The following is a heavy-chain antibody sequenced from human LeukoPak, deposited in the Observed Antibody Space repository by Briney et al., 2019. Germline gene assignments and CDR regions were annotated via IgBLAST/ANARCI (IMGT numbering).Heavy chain of an antibody. CDR3: ASGAYSSSHYYMDV. D-gene: IGHD6-6*01. V-gene: IGHV5-51*01. J-gene: IGHJ6*03. Sequence: GESLKMSCKGSGYSFSGYWIGWVRQMPGQGLEWMGIIYPGDSDTRYSPSFQGQVTISADKSITTAYLQWSSLKASDTAMYYCASGAYSSSHYYMDVWGKGTTVTVSS. CDR1: GYSFSGYW. CDR2: IYPGDSDT.